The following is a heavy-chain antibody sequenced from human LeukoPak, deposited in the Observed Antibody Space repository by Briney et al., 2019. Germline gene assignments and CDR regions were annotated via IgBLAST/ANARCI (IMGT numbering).Heavy chain of an antibody. CDR2: IYHSGST. D-gene: IGHD6-13*01. Sequence: SEPLSLTCAVSGGSISSGGYSWSWIRQPPGKGLEWIGYIYHSGSTYYNPSLKSRVTISVDRSKNQFSLKLSSVTAADTAVYYCARGPNSSSWFDAFDIWGQGTMVTVSS. V-gene: IGHV4-30-2*01. CDR1: GGSISSGGYS. J-gene: IGHJ3*02. CDR3: ARGPNSSSWFDAFDI.